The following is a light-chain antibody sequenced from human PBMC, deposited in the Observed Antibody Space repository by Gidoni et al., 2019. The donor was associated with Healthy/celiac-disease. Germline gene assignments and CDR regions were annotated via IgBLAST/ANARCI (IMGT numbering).Light chain of an antibody. Sequence: EIVMTQSPATLSVSPGERATLSCRASQSVSSNLAWYQQKPGQAPRLLIYGESTRATGIPARCSGSGSGTEFTLTISSLQSEDFAVYYCQQYNNWPPLTFGGGTKVEIK. V-gene: IGKV3-15*01. CDR1: QSVSSN. CDR2: GES. CDR3: QQYNNWPPLT. J-gene: IGKJ4*01.